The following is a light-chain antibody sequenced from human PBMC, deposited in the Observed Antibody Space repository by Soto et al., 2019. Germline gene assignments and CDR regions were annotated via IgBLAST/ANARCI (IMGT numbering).Light chain of an antibody. V-gene: IGKV2-28*01. CDR1: QSLLHSNGYNY. Sequence: DIVMPQSPLSLPVTPGEPASISCRSSQSLLHSNGYNYLDWYLQKPGQSPQLLIYLASNRASGVPDRFSGCGSGTDFTLKISRVEAEDVGVHFCIPALQIPPLTFGGGTKVELK. CDR3: IPALQIPPLT. CDR2: LAS. J-gene: IGKJ4*01.